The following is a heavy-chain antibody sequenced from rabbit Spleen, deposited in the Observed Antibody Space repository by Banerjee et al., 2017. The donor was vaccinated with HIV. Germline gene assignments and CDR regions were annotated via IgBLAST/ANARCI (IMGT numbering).Heavy chain of an antibody. V-gene: IGHV1S45*01. Sequence: QEQLVESGGGLVKPEGSLKLTCKASGFSFSGSDVMCWVRQAPGKGLEWIACINAATGKAVYSGWAKGRFSISKTATATVTLQMTSLTAADTATYFCARDWAGVIGWNFYLWGPGTLVTVS. D-gene: IGHD1-1*01. CDR3: ARDWAGVIGWNFYL. CDR2: INAATGKA. J-gene: IGHJ4*01. CDR1: GFSFSGSDV.